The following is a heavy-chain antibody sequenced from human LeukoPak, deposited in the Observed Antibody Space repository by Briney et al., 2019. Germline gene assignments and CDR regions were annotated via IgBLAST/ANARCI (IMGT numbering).Heavy chain of an antibody. J-gene: IGHJ4*02. CDR1: GFTFSSYA. Sequence: GGSLRLSCAASGFTFSSYAMHWVRQAPGKGLEWVAVISYDGSNKYYADSVKGRFTISRDNSKNTLYLQMNSLRAEDTAVSYCARVVGVLAVAAPAAYWGQGTLVTVSS. D-gene: IGHD6-19*01. CDR2: ISYDGSNK. CDR3: ARVVGVLAVAAPAAY. V-gene: IGHV3-30*04.